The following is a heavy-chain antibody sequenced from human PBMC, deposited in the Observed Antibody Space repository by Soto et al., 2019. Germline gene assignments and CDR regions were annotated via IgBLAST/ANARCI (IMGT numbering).Heavy chain of an antibody. J-gene: IGHJ4*02. CDR2: INHSGST. D-gene: IGHD6-13*01. CDR1: GGSFSGEY. CDR3: VRTGIAAAGIDY. V-gene: IGHV4-34*01. Sequence: PSGTLALTCAVYGGSFSGEYWSWIRQPPGKGLEWIGEINHSGSTNYNPSLKSRVTISVDTSKNQFSLKLSSVTAADTAVYYCVRTGIAAAGIDYWGQGTLVTVSS.